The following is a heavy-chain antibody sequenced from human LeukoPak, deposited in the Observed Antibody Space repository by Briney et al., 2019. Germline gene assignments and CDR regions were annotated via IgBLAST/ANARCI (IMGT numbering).Heavy chain of an antibody. J-gene: IGHJ6*03. Sequence: ASVKVSCKASGYTFTSYYMHWVRQAPGQGLEWMGIINPSGGSTSYAQKFQGRVTMTRDTSTSTVYMELSSLRSEDTAVYYCARDGLYCSSTSCYLLGYMDVWGKGTTVTVSS. CDR3: ARDGLYCSSTSCYLLGYMDV. CDR2: INPSGGST. D-gene: IGHD2-2*01. CDR1: GYTFTSYY. V-gene: IGHV1-46*01.